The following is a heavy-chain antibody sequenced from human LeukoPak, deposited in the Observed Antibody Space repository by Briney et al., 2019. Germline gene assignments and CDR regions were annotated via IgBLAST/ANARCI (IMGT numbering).Heavy chain of an antibody. V-gene: IGHV4-4*09. CDR3: ARRGSSTPGDYYYMDV. Sequence: SSETLSLTCTVSGGSISSYYWSWIQQPPGKGLEWIGYIYTSGSTNYNPSLKSRVTISVDTSKNQFSLKLSSVTAADTAVYYCARRGSSTPGDYYYMDVWGKGTTVTVSS. CDR2: IYTSGST. J-gene: IGHJ6*03. CDR1: GGSISSYY. D-gene: IGHD2-2*01.